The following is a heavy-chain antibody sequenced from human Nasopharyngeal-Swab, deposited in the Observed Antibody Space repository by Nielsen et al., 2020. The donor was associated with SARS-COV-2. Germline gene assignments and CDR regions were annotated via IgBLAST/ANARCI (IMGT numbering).Heavy chain of an antibody. CDR3: AGGYCSGGSCYPTPPYYYYGMDV. J-gene: IGHJ6*02. D-gene: IGHD2-15*01. Sequence: GESLKISCAASGFTFSSYSRNWVRQAPGKGLEWVSYISSSSSTIYYADSVKGRFTISRDNAKNSLYLQMNSLRAEDTAVYYCAGGYCSGGSCYPTPPYYYYGMDVWGQGTTVTVSS. CDR1: GFTFSSYS. V-gene: IGHV3-48*04. CDR2: ISSSSSTI.